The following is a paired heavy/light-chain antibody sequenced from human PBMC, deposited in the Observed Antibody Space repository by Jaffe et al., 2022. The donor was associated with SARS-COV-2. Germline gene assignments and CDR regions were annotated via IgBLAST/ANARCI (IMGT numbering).Heavy chain of an antibody. CDR3: ARDRDYDMLTGYWYYNYGMDV. J-gene: IGHJ6*02. Sequence: QVQLVESGGGVVQPGRSLRLSCAASGFTFSSYAMHWVRQAPGKGLEWVAIIWSDGSNKYYPDSVKGRFTISRDNSKNTLYLQMNSLRAEDTAVYYCARDRDYDMLTGYWYYNYGMDVWGQGTTVTVSS. CDR2: IWSDGSNK. V-gene: IGHV3-33*01. D-gene: IGHD3-9*01. CDR1: GFTFSSYA.
Light chain of an antibody. Sequence: QSVLTQPPSVSGAPGQRVTLSCTGSSSNIGAGYDVHWYQQVPGTAPKLLIFGNNNRPSGVPDRFSGSKSGTSASLAITGLQAEDEADYYCQSYDISLSGSRVFGGGTKLTVL. V-gene: IGLV1-40*01. CDR2: GNN. J-gene: IGLJ2*01. CDR1: SSNIGAGYD. CDR3: QSYDISLSGSRV.